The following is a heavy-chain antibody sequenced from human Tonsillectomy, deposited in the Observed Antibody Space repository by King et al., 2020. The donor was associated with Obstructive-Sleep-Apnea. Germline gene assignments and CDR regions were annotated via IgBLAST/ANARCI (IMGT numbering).Heavy chain of an antibody. CDR2: LRSGLYGGTT. CDR3: ARRYGYSSYSDAFDI. V-gene: IGHV3-49*03. D-gene: IGHD5-18*01. J-gene: IGHJ3*02. Sequence: VQLVESGGGLVQPGRSLRLSCTTSGFIFGDYAMGWFRQAPGKGLEWVSFLRSGLYGGTTEYAASVEGRFTISRDDSKRIAYLQMNSLKTEDTAVYYCARRYGYSSYSDAFDIWGHGTMVTVSS. CDR1: GFIFGDYA.